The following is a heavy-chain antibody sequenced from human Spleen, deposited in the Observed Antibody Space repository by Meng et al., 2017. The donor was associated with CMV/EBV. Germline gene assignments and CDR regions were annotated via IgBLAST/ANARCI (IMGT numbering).Heavy chain of an antibody. CDR2: IRFDGINK. D-gene: IGHD3-3*01. J-gene: IGHJ4*02. CDR3: ARRGDDFWSGYLY. Sequence: GESLKISCAASGFTFSSYGMHWVRQAPGKGLEWVSLIRFDGINKYYADSVRGRFTISRDDSKNTLYLQMNSLRPEDTAVYYCARRGDDFWSGYLYWGQGALVTVSS. CDR1: GFTFSSYG. V-gene: IGHV3-30*02.